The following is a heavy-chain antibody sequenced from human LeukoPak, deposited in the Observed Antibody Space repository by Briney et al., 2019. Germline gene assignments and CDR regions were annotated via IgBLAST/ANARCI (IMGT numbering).Heavy chain of an antibody. D-gene: IGHD3-10*01. J-gene: IGHJ5*02. CDR1: GFTFSSYE. V-gene: IGHV3-48*03. Sequence: GGSLRLSCAASGFTFSSYEMNWVRQAPGKGLEWVSYIGSSGSTIYYADSVKGRFTISRDNAKNSLYLQMNSLRAEDTAVYYCARDLRLYYGSGSATWGQGTLVTVSS. CDR2: IGSSGSTI. CDR3: ARDLRLYYGSGSAT.